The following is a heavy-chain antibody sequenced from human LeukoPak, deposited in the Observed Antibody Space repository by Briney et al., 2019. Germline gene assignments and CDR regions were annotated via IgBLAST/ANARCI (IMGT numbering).Heavy chain of an antibody. CDR1: GFTFSSYS. CDR2: ISSSSSYI. D-gene: IGHD3-10*01. Sequence: GGSLRLSCAASGFTFSSYSMNWVRQAPGKGLEWVSSISSSSSYIYYADSVKGRFTISRDNAKNSLYLQMNSLRAEDTAVYYCARGGGSGSYYSEYFDYWGQGTLVTVSS. CDR3: ARGGGSGSYYSEYFDY. J-gene: IGHJ4*02. V-gene: IGHV3-21*01.